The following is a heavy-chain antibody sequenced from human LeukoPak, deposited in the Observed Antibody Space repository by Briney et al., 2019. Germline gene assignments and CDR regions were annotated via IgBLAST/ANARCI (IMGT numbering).Heavy chain of an antibody. CDR1: GFTFSSYA. V-gene: IGHV3-30-3*01. CDR2: ISYDGSNK. CDR3: ARDGEYSYGYGFDY. J-gene: IGHJ4*02. Sequence: GGSLRLSCAASGFTFSSYAMHWVRQAPGKGLEWVAVISYDGSNKYYADSVKGRFTISRDNSKNTLYLQMNSLRPEETAVYYCARDGEYSYGYGFDYWGQGTLVTVSS. D-gene: IGHD5-18*01.